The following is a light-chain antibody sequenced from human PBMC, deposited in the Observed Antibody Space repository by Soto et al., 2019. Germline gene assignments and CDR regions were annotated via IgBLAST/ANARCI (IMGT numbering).Light chain of an antibody. CDR3: QQYSNNWT. CDR1: QSVSGW. CDR2: KGS. Sequence: DIQMTQSPSILSASVRDRVTITCRASQSVSGWLAWYQQKPGKAPKLLIHKGSSLQSGVPSSFTARGFGTEFTLTISSLPPDDVATYYCQQYSNNWTLGQGTKVEIK. J-gene: IGKJ1*01. V-gene: IGKV1-5*03.